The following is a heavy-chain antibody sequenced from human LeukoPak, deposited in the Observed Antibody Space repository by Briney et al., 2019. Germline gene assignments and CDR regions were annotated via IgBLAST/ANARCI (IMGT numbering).Heavy chain of an antibody. Sequence: GGSLRLSCAASGFTVSSNYMSWVRQAPGKGLEWVSVIYSCGSTYYADSVKGRFTISRDNSKNTLYLQMNSLRAEDTAVYYCARVKQWLVRVGWFDPWGQGTLVTVSS. CDR1: GFTVSSNY. CDR3: ARVKQWLVRVGWFDP. V-gene: IGHV3-66*03. D-gene: IGHD6-19*01. CDR2: IYSCGST. J-gene: IGHJ5*02.